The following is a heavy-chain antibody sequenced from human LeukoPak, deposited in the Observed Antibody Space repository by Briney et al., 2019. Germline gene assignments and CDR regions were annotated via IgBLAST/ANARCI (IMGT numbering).Heavy chain of an antibody. CDR1: GFMFSGYA. V-gene: IGHV3-23*01. CDR2: ISGSGGST. Sequence: GVSLRLSCAASGFMFSGYAMSWVRQDPGKGLEWVSVISGSGGSTHYADSVQGRFTISRDNSKNTLFLQLNSLRIEDTAVYYCAKESPIFDYWGQGTLVAVSS. CDR3: AKESPIFDY. J-gene: IGHJ4*02.